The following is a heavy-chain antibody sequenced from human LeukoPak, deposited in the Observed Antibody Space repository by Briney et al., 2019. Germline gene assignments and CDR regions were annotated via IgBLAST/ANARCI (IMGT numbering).Heavy chain of an antibody. CDR2: ITSGGSR. CDR3: ASRDVLNAFDI. J-gene: IGHJ3*02. V-gene: IGHV3-23*01. Sequence: GGSLRLSCAASGFTFSSYAMIWVRQAPGKGLEWVSMITSGGSRYYADSVKGRFTISRDNFKNTLYLQMHSLRAEDTAVYYCASRDVLNAFDIWGQGTMVYVSS. D-gene: IGHD3-16*01. CDR1: GFTFSSYA.